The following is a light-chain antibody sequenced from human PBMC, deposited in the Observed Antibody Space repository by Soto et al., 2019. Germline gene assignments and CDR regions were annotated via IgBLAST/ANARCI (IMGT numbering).Light chain of an antibody. CDR3: SSYTGSSTQYV. V-gene: IGLV2-14*01. J-gene: IGLJ1*01. Sequence: QSALTPPASVSGSPGQSITISCTGSSSDVGGYNYVSWYQQHPGKAPRLTIYEVYNRPSGVSNRFSGSKSGNTASLTISGLQGEDEAEYYCSSYTGSSTQYVFGTGTKVTVL. CDR1: SSDVGGYNY. CDR2: EVY.